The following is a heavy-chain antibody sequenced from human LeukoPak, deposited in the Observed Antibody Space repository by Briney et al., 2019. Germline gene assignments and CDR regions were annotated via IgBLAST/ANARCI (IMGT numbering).Heavy chain of an antibody. D-gene: IGHD6-19*01. Sequence: SETLSLTCTVSGGSISGYYWTWIRQPPGKGLEWIGYIYSSGSTNYNPSLGSRVTISVDTSKNQFSLKLTSVTAADTAVYYCAKTVRQWLAIDAFAIWGQGTMVSVSS. CDR1: GGSISGYY. V-gene: IGHV4-59*01. J-gene: IGHJ3*02. CDR3: AKTVRQWLAIDAFAI. CDR2: IYSSGST.